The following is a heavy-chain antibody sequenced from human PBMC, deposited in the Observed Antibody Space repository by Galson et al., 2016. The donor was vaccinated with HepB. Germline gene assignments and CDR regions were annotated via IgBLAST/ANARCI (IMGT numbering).Heavy chain of an antibody. V-gene: IGHV4-39*01. Sequence: SETLSLTCTVSGGPINSNNGYWGWVRQRPGKGLEWIGGVYYSGATFHNTSLKSRVTIFVDKSKNQLSLTLNSVTAADTAVYYCARRTYGSGIDYWGQGTLVIVSS. J-gene: IGHJ4*02. D-gene: IGHD3-10*01. CDR3: ARRTYGSGIDY. CDR2: VYYSGAT. CDR1: GGPINSNNGY.